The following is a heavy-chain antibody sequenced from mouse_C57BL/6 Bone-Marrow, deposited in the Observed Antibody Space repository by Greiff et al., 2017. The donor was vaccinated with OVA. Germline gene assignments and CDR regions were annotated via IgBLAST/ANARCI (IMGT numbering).Heavy chain of an antibody. D-gene: IGHD1-1*01. CDR2: INPSSGYT. CDR1: GYTFTSYT. V-gene: IGHV1-4*01. Sequence: VQLQQSGAELARPGASVKMSCKASGYTFTSYTMHWVKQRPGQGLEWIGYINPSSGYTKYNQKFKDKATLTADKSSSTAYMQLSSLTSEDSAVYYCAPYYYGSTMDYWGQGTSVTVSS. J-gene: IGHJ4*01. CDR3: APYYYGSTMDY.